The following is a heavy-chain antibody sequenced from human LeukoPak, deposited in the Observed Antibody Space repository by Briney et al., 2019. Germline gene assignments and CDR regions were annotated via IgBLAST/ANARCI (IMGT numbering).Heavy chain of an antibody. CDR1: GYTFTSYG. V-gene: IGHV1-18*01. J-gene: IGHJ5*02. D-gene: IGHD2-2*01. Sequence: ASVKVSCKASGYTFTSYGISWVRQAPGQGLEWMGWISAYNGNTNHAQKLQGRVTMTTDTSTSTAYMELRSLRSDDTAVYYCARDGGIVVVPAANNWFDPWGQGTLVTVSS. CDR3: ARDGGIVVVPAANNWFDP. CDR2: ISAYNGNT.